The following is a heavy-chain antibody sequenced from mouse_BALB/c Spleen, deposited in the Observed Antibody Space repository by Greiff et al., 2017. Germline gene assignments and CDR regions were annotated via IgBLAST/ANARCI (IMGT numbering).Heavy chain of an antibody. D-gene: IGHD1-1*01. CDR3: ARIYGSSYGGYFDY. Sequence: EVKLQESGPGLVKPSQSLSLTCSVTGYSITSGYYWNWIRQFPGNKLEWMGYISYDGSNNYNPSLKNRISITRDTSKNQFFLKLNSVTTEDTATYYCARIYGSSYGGYFDYWGQGTTLTVSS. CDR1: GYSITSGYY. V-gene: IGHV3-6*02. J-gene: IGHJ2*01. CDR2: ISYDGSN.